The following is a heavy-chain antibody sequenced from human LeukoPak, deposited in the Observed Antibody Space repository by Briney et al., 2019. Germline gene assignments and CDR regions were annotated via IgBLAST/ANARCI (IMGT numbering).Heavy chain of an antibody. J-gene: IGHJ4*02. CDR1: GFTFSSYS. CDR3: ASDSDVYRSSSLDY. V-gene: IGHV3-21*01. D-gene: IGHD6-6*01. CDR2: FSSSRSYI. Sequence: KAGGSLRLSCAASGFTFSSYSMNWVRQAPGEGLEGVSSFSSSRSYIYYADSVEGRFTISRDNAKNSVYVHMNRLRAEDTAVYYCASDSDVYRSSSLDYWGQGTLVTLSS.